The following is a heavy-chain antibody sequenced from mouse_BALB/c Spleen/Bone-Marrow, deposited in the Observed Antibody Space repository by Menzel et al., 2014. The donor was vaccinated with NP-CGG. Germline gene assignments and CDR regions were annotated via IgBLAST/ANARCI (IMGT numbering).Heavy chain of an antibody. V-gene: IGHV14-3*02. Sequence: VQLQQSGAELVKPGASVKLSCTASGFNIKDTYMHWVKQRPEQGPEWIGRIDPANGNTKYDPKFQGKATITADTSSNTAYLQLSSLTSEDTAVYYCANYRYGWYFDVWGAGTTVTVSS. CDR3: ANYRYGWYFDV. CDR2: IDPANGNT. D-gene: IGHD2-14*01. CDR1: GFNIKDTY. J-gene: IGHJ1*01.